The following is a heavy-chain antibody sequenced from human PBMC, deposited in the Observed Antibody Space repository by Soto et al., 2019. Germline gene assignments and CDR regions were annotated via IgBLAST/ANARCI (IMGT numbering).Heavy chain of an antibody. Sequence: EVQLVESGGGLVKPGGSLRLSCAASGFTFSSYWMSWVRQAPGKGLEWVANIKQDGSEKYYVDSVKGRFTISRDNAKNSLYLQMNSLRAEDTAVYYCARRGGDSSGWYGPDGYWGQGTLVTVSS. CDR1: GFTFSSYW. J-gene: IGHJ4*02. V-gene: IGHV3-7*03. D-gene: IGHD6-19*01. CDR3: ARRGGDSSGWYGPDGY. CDR2: IKQDGSEK.